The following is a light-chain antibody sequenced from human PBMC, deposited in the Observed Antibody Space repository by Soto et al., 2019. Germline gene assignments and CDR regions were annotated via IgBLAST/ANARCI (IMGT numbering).Light chain of an antibody. J-gene: IGKJ1*01. V-gene: IGKV3-15*01. CDR2: GAS. CDR1: QSVSSN. Sequence: EIVMTQSPATLSVSPGERATLSCRASQSVSSNLAWYQQKPGQAPRLLIYGASTRATSIPARFSGSGFGTEFTLTIRSLQSEDFGVYYCQQYNNWPPTFGQGTKVEIK. CDR3: QQYNNWPPT.